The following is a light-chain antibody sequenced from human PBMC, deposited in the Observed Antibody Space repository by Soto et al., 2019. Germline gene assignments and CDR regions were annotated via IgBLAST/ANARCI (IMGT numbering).Light chain of an antibody. CDR1: QRISDW. J-gene: IGKJ1*01. V-gene: IGKV1-5*03. Sequence: DIQMSQSPSTLSASVGDRVSITCRASQRISDWLAWYQQKPGKAPKLLIYRASTLESGVPSRFSGSGSGTEFTLTINSLQPDDSATYYCQYYRGAFGQGTKVEIK. CDR2: RAS. CDR3: QYYRGA.